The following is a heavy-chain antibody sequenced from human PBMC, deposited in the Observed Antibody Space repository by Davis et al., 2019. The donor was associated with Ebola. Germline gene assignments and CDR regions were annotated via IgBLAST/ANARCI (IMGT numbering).Heavy chain of an antibody. J-gene: IGHJ4*02. Sequence: MPSETLSLTCTVSGGSISSYYWNWIRQPPGKGLEWIGYIYYSGSTNYNPSLKSRVTISLDTSKNQFSLKLSSVTAADTAVYYCARMAYYYDSSGYYRYYFDYWGQGTLVTVSS. CDR3: ARMAYYYDSSGYYRYYFDY. D-gene: IGHD3-22*01. CDR2: IYYSGST. V-gene: IGHV4-59*01. CDR1: GGSISSYY.